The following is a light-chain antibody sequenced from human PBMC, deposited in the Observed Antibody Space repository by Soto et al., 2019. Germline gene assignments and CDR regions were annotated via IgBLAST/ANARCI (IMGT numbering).Light chain of an antibody. Sequence: EIVMTQTPLSLAVTPGQPASISCRSSESLLFSDGKTYLYWYLQKAGQPPQLLIYGVSNRFSGVTERFSGSGSGTDFTLRISRVEAEDVGVYCCMQTVQFPWTFGQGTKVEV. CDR1: ESLLFSDGKTY. J-gene: IGKJ1*01. CDR2: GVS. CDR3: MQTVQFPWT. V-gene: IGKV2D-29*01.